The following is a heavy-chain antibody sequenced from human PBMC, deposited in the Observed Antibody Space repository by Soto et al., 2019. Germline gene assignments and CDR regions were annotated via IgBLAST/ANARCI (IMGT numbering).Heavy chain of an antibody. CDR3: AKASATGFFRLDY. CDR2: ISGSGVST. Sequence: GGSLRLSCAASGFTFSSYAMTWVRQAPGKGLEWVSGISGSGVSTYYADSVKGRFTISRDNSKKTLYLQMNSLRAEDTAVYYCAKASATGFFRLDYWGQGTLVTVSS. D-gene: IGHD6-13*01. CDR1: GFTFSSYA. J-gene: IGHJ4*02. V-gene: IGHV3-23*01.